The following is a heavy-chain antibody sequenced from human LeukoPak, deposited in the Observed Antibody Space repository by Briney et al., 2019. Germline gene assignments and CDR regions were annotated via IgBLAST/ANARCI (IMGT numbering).Heavy chain of an antibody. D-gene: IGHD5-18*01. J-gene: IGHJ5*02. CDR3: ARRTVDTSLVTWFDP. CDR2: IYYSGIT. V-gene: IGHV4-39*01. Sequence: PSETLSLTCTVSGGSIISNHFWGWIRQPPGKGLEWIGSIYYSGITYYNTSLKSRVTMAVDTSKNQISLHLSSVTAADTAVYYCARRTVDTSLVTWFDPWGQGTLVVVSS. CDR1: GGSIISNHF.